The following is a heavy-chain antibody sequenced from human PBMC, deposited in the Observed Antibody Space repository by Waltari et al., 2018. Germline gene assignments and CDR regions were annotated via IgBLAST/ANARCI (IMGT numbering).Heavy chain of an antibody. D-gene: IGHD2-2*01. CDR2: FDPEDGET. V-gene: IGHV1-24*01. Sequence: QVQLVQSGAEVKKPGASVKVSCKVSGYTLTELSMHWVRQAPGKGLEWMGGFDPEDGETIYAQKFQGRVTMTEDTSTDTAYMELSSLRSEDTAVYYCASWGYCSSTSCPNYYYYGMDVWGQGTTVTVSS. J-gene: IGHJ6*02. CDR1: GYTLTELS. CDR3: ASWGYCSSTSCPNYYYYGMDV.